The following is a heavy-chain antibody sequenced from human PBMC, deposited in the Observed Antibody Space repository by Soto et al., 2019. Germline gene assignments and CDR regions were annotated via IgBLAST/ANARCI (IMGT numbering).Heavy chain of an antibody. CDR3: ARGRIMVYAQNGPYFDY. D-gene: IGHD2-8*01. Sequence: PSETLSLPCAVSGGSISSSNWGSWVRQPPGEGLEWIGEIYHSGSTNYNPSLKSRVTISVDKSKNQFSLKLSSVTAADTAVYYCARGRIMVYAQNGPYFDYWGQGTLVTVSS. CDR1: GGSISSSNW. V-gene: IGHV4-4*02. CDR2: IYHSGST. J-gene: IGHJ4*02.